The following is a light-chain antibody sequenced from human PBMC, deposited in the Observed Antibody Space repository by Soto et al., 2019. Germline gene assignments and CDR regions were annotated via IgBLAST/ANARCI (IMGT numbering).Light chain of an antibody. Sequence: QSVLTQPPSVSGAPGQRVTISCTGSSSNIGAGYDVYWYQQLPGTAPKLLIYDNTNRPSGVPDRFSGSKSGTSASLTLTGLQPADEDDYYCQSFDSSLCGYVFGTGTKVTVL. CDR3: QSFDSSLCGYV. J-gene: IGLJ1*01. V-gene: IGLV1-40*01. CDR1: SSNIGAGYD. CDR2: DNT.